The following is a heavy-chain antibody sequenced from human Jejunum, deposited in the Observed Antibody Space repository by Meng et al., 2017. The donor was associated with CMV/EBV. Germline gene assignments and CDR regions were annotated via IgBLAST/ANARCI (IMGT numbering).Heavy chain of an antibody. CDR2: ISNDGDTK. D-gene: IGHD4-11*01. CDR3: AREEDYRNYFDS. J-gene: IGHJ4*02. CDR1: GLKFRNYP. Sequence: YGLKFRNYPMHWVRQAPGKGLEWVAVISNDGDTKYEADSVKGQFSISRDNSKNTVYLQMSSLRTEDTAVYYCAREEDYRNYFDSWGRGTLVTVSS. V-gene: IGHV3-30*04.